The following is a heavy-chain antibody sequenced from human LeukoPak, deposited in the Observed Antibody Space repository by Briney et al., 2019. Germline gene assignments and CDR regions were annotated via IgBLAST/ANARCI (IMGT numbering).Heavy chain of an antibody. CDR3: ARRLRYFDWLHKGWFDP. D-gene: IGHD3-9*01. CDR2: IYYSGST. J-gene: IGHJ5*02. V-gene: IGHV4-61*01. CDR1: GGSVSSGSYY. Sequence: SETLSLTCTVSGGSVSSGSYYWSWIRQPPGKGLEWIGYIYYSGSTNYNPSLKSRVTISVDTSKNQFSLKLSSVTAADTAVYCCARRLRYFDWLHKGWFDPWGQGTLVTVSS.